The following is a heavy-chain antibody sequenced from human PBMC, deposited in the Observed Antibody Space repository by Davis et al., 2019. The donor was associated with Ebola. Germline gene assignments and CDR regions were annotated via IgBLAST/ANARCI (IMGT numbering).Heavy chain of an antibody. D-gene: IGHD6-6*01. J-gene: IGHJ4*02. CDR3: ARDLFGVDRSSIADSRPSDY. CDR1: GFTVSSNY. CDR2: IYSGGST. V-gene: IGHV3-53*01. Sequence: GGSLTLSCAASGFTVSSNYMSWVRQAPGNGLEWVSVIYSGGSTYYADSVKGRFTISRDNSKNTLYLQMNSLRAEDTAVYYCARDLFGVDRSSIADSRPSDYWGQGTLVTVSS.